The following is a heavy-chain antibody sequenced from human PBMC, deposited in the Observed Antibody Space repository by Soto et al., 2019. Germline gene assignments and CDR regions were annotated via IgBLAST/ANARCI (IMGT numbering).Heavy chain of an antibody. CDR3: TRLYCGGDCSPPDY. J-gene: IGHJ4*02. Sequence: EVQLVESGGGLVQPGGSLKLSCAASGFTFSGSAMHWVRQASGKGLEWVGRIRSKANSYATAYAASVKGRFTISRDDSKTTAYLQINSLITEDTAVYYCTRLYCGGDCSPPDYWGQGTLVTVSS. CDR2: IRSKANSYAT. V-gene: IGHV3-73*01. CDR1: GFTFSGSA. D-gene: IGHD2-21*02.